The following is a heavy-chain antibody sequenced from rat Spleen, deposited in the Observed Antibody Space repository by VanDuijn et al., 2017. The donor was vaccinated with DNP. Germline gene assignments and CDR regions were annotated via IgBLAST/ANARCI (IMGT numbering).Heavy chain of an antibody. CDR2: ISTSGGST. CDR3: TTGTGITLNWFAY. D-gene: IGHD1-4*01. V-gene: IGHV5-27*01. CDR1: GFTFSNYG. Sequence: EVQLVESGGGLVQPGRSLKLSCAASGFTFSNYGMAWVRQAPKKGLEWVATISTSGGSTYYRDSVKGRFTISRDNAKSTLYLQMDSLRSEDTATYYCTTGTGITLNWFAYWGQGTLVTVSS. J-gene: IGHJ3*01.